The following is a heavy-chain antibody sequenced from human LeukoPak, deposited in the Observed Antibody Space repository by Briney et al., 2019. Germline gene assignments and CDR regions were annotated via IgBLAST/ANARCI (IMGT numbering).Heavy chain of an antibody. CDR2: INHSGST. CDR3: AGLGVVVPYGMDV. J-gene: IGHJ6*02. D-gene: IGHD2-2*01. Sequence: SETLSLTCAVYGGSFSGYYWSWIRQPPGKGLEWIGEINHSGSTNYNPSLKSRVTISVDTSKNQFSLKLSSVTAADTAVYYCAGLGVVVPYGMDVWGQGTTVTVSS. CDR1: GGSFSGYY. V-gene: IGHV4-34*01.